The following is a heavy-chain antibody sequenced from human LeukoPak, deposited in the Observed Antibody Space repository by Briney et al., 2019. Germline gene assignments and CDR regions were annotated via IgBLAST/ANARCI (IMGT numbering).Heavy chain of an antibody. Sequence: SEALSLTCSVFGGSVSSGSYYWSWIRQSPGKGLEWIGCVYYSGSTNYNPSLRGRVAMSIDTSKNHFSLRLISVTAADTAIYYCARAPGIVGTTPFGNYWGRGTLVTVSS. V-gene: IGHV4-61*03. CDR3: ARAPGIVGTTPFGNY. J-gene: IGHJ4*02. CDR2: VYYSGST. D-gene: IGHD1-26*01. CDR1: GGSVSSGSYY.